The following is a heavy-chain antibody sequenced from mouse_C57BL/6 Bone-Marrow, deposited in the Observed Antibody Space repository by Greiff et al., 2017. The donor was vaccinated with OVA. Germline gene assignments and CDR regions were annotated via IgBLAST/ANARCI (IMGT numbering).Heavy chain of an antibody. Sequence: VQLQQPGAELVKPGASVKLSWKASGYTFTSYWMHWVKQRPGQGLEWIGMIHPNSGSTNYNEKFKSKATLTVDKSSSTAYMQLSSLTSEDSAVYYCARRGDYYGRGWYFDVWGTGTTVTVSS. CDR1: GYTFTSYW. V-gene: IGHV1-64*01. D-gene: IGHD1-1*01. CDR2: IHPNSGST. J-gene: IGHJ1*03. CDR3: ARRGDYYGRGWYFDV.